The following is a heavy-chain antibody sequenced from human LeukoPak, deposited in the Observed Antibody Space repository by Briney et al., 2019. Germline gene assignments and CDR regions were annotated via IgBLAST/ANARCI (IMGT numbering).Heavy chain of an antibody. CDR2: INPNRGGT. CDR1: GYTFTSYY. CDR3: ARDVGGSGWYYFDY. J-gene: IGHJ4*02. D-gene: IGHD6-19*01. V-gene: IGHV1-2*02. Sequence: GASVTVSYKASGYTFTSYYMHWVGQAPGQGGEGMGWINPNRGGTNYAQKFQGRVTMPRDTSISTAYMELSRLRSDDTAVYYCARDVGGSGWYYFDYWGQGTLVTVSS.